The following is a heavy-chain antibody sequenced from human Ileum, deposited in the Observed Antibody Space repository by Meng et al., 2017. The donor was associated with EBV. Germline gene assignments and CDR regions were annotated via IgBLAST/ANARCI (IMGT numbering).Heavy chain of an antibody. J-gene: IGHJ4*02. D-gene: IGHD1-14*01. CDR1: GGSISSSSYY. CDR3: ARHHHSPTFDY. Sequence: HLHLRGSGPGLVKPSETLSLTCIVSGGSISSSSYYWAWIRQPPGEGLDWIGSVVYSGTTYYTSSLKSRVSISVDTSKNQFSLKLSSVTAADTAVYYCARHHHSPTFDYWGQGTLVTVS. V-gene: IGHV4-39*01. CDR2: VVYSGTT.